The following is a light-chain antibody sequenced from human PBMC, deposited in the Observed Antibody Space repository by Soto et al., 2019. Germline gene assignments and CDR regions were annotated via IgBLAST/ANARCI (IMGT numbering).Light chain of an antibody. CDR1: SSNIGAGYD. V-gene: IGLV1-40*01. Sequence: QAVVTQPPSVSGAPGQRVTLSCTGSSSNIGAGYDVHWYQQLPGTAPKLLIYGNSNRPSGVPDRFSGSKSGTSASLAITGLQADDEADYYCGSWDSSLSAYVFGTGTKVTVL. CDR2: GNS. CDR3: GSWDSSLSAYV. J-gene: IGLJ1*01.